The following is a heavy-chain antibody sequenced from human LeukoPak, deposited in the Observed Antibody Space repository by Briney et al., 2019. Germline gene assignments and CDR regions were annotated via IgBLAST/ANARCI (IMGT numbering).Heavy chain of an antibody. J-gene: IGHJ5*02. Sequence: SETLSLTCAVYGGSFSGYYWSWIRQPPGKGLEWIGYIYHSGSTYYNPSLKSRVTISVDRSKNQFSLKLSSVTAADTAVYYCARTTIFGVVMSPWFDPWGQGTLATVSS. CDR3: ARTTIFGVVMSPWFDP. V-gene: IGHV4-34*01. CDR1: GGSFSGYY. CDR2: IYHSGST. D-gene: IGHD3-3*01.